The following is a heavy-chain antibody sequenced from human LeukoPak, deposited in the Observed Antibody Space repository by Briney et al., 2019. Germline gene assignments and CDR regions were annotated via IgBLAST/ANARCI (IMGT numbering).Heavy chain of an antibody. V-gene: IGHV3-30*02. D-gene: IGHD1-26*01. Sequence: GGSLRLSCAASGFTFSSYGMHWVRQAPGKGLEWVAFIRYDGSNKYYADSVKGRFTISRDNSKNTLYLQMNSLRAEDKAVYYCAKLGGSYWRGWFDPWGQGTLVTVSS. CDR2: IRYDGSNK. CDR3: AKLGGSYWRGWFDP. CDR1: GFTFSSYG. J-gene: IGHJ5*02.